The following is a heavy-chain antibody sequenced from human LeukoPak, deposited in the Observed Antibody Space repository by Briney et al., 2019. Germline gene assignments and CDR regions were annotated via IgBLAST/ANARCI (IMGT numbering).Heavy chain of an antibody. J-gene: IGHJ4*02. CDR3: ARGPAHDILTGRLPGYYFDY. CDR2: IYFSGTT. Sequence: KPSETLSLTCTVSGGSISSSSYCWGWLRQPPGKGLEWIGGIYFSGTTYYNRCLKSRFTISVDTSKNQFSLKLSSVPAADTAVYYCARGPAHDILTGRLPGYYFDYWGQGTLVTVSS. V-gene: IGHV4-39*07. CDR1: GGSISSSSYC. D-gene: IGHD3-9*01.